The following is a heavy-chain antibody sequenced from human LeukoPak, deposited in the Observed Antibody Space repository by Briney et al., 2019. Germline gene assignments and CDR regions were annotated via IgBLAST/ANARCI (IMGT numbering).Heavy chain of an antibody. CDR3: ARGGPTGAIDD. Sequence: GGSLRLSCAVSGFTFSSYWMSWVRQAPGKGLEWVANRKEDGSEKYYVDSVKGRFTISRDNAKNSLFLQMNSLRVEDTAVYFCARGGPTGAIDDWGQGTLVTVSS. D-gene: IGHD3-16*01. V-gene: IGHV3-7*01. CDR1: GFTFSSYW. CDR2: RKEDGSEK. J-gene: IGHJ4*02.